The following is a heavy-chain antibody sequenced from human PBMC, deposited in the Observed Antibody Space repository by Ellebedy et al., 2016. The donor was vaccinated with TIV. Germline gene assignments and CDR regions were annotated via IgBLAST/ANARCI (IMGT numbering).Heavy chain of an antibody. CDR1: GFIFTNYA. Sequence: GESLKISCAASGFIFTNYAMNWVRQAPGKGLEWVSAISGSGEKTYYADSVKGRVTISRDNSKNTLYLQMNGLRAEDTALYYCAKDRDDYGDPEGFDVWGQGTMVTVSS. CDR3: AKDRDDYGDPEGFDV. D-gene: IGHD4-17*01. V-gene: IGHV3-23*01. J-gene: IGHJ3*01. CDR2: ISGSGEKT.